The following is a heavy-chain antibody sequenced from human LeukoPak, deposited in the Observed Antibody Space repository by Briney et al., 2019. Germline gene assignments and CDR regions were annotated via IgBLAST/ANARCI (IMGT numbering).Heavy chain of an antibody. CDR1: GLTFSTYA. V-gene: IGHV3-23*01. CDR2: ISGSGGST. Sequence: GGSLRLSCAASGLTFSTYAMSWVRQAPGKGLEWVSAISGSGGSTYYADPVKGRFTISRDNSKNTLYLQMNSLRAEDTAVYYCVQEGPRGLAFDIWGQGTKVTVSS. CDR3: VQEGPRGLAFDI. J-gene: IGHJ3*02.